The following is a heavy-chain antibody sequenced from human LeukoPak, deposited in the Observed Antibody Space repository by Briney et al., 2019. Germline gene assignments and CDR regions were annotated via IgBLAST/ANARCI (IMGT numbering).Heavy chain of an antibody. D-gene: IGHD1-26*01. CDR3: ARDGLGALNAFGI. J-gene: IGHJ3*02. V-gene: IGHV3-21*01. CDR2: ISSSSSYI. CDR1: GFTFSSYS. Sequence: GSLRLSCAASGFTFSSYSMNWVRQAPGKGLEWVSSISSSSSYIYYADSVKGRFTISRDNAKNSLYLQMNSLRAEDTAVYYCARDGLGALNAFGIWGQGTMVTVSS.